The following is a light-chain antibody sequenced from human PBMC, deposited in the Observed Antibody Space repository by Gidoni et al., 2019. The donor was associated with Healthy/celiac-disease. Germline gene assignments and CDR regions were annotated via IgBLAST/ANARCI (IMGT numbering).Light chain of an antibody. J-gene: IGKJ2*01. Sequence: IVFTQSPGTLSLSPGERATLSCRASQSVSSSDLAWYQQKPGQAPRLLIYGASSRATGIPERFSGSGSGTDFTLTISRLEPEDFAVYYCQQCGSSPGTFGQGTKLEIK. CDR3: QQCGSSPGT. V-gene: IGKV3-20*01. CDR1: QSVSSSD. CDR2: GAS.